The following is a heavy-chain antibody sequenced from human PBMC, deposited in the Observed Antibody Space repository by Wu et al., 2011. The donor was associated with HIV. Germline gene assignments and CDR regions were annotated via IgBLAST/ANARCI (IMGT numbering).Heavy chain of an antibody. CDR3: ARGTDSHYYYYYYMDV. D-gene: IGHD3-22*01. J-gene: IGHJ6*03. CDR1: GYTFTSYY. CDR2: INPDSGGT. V-gene: IGHV1-2*02. Sequence: QVQLVQSGAEVKKPGASVKVSCKASGYTFTSYYMHWVRQAPGQGLEWMGWINPDSGGTNYAQKFQGRVTMTRDTSITTAYMELSRLRSDDTAVYYCARGTDSHYYYYYYMDVWGKGTTVTVSS.